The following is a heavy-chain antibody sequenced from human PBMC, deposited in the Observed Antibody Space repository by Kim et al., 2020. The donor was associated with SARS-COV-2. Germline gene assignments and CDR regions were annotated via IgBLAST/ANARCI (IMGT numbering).Heavy chain of an antibody. CDR2: ISYDGSNK. J-gene: IGHJ4*02. CDR3: ASLLVGATRGPNDY. V-gene: IGHV3-30*04. D-gene: IGHD1-26*01. Sequence: GGSLRLSCAASGFTFSSYAMHWVRQAPGKGLEWVAVISYDGSNKYYADSVKGRFTISRDNSKNTLYLQMNSLRAEDTAVYYCASLLVGATRGPNDYWGQG. CDR1: GFTFSSYA.